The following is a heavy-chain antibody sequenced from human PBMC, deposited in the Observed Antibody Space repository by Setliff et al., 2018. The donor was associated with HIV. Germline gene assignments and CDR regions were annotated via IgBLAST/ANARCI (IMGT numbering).Heavy chain of an antibody. J-gene: IGHJ5*02. D-gene: IGHD3-10*01. CDR3: ARSGYISGTHYNFRRNWFDP. CDR1: GGSFRGYY. CDR2: VNQDGTT. Sequence: SATLSLTCAIYGGSFRGYYWSWIRQAPGKGLEWVAEVNQDGTTNYNPSLRSRVAMSADKSKNQFSLRLSSATAADTAIYYCARSGYISGTHYNFRRNWFDPWSQGSLVTVSS. V-gene: IGHV4-34*01.